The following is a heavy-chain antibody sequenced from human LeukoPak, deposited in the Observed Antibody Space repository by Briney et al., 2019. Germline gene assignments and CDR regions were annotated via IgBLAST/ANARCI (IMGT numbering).Heavy chain of an antibody. Sequence: GGSLRLSCAASGFTFSSYVMSWVRQAPGKGLEWVSAISGSGGSTYYADSVKGRFTISRDNSQNTLYLQMNSLRAEDPAVYYCAKVGSGWYSGAFDYWGQGTLLTVSS. V-gene: IGHV3-23*01. D-gene: IGHD6-19*01. CDR3: AKVGSGWYSGAFDY. CDR1: GFTFSSYV. J-gene: IGHJ4*02. CDR2: ISGSGGST.